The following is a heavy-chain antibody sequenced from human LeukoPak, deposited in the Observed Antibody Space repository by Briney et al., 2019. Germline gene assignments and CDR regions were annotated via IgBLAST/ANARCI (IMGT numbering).Heavy chain of an antibody. J-gene: IGHJ4*02. V-gene: IGHV3-30*02. CDR3: AKDSRIGRVY. D-gene: IGHD2/OR15-2a*01. Sequence: GGSLRLSCAASGFAASGFTFSTFGMHWVRQAPGKGLEWVAFIRYDGSNKYYADSVKGRFTISRDNSKNTLYLQMNSLRAEDTAVYYCAKDSRIGRVYWGQGTLVTVSS. CDR1: GFTFSTFG. CDR2: IRYDGSNK.